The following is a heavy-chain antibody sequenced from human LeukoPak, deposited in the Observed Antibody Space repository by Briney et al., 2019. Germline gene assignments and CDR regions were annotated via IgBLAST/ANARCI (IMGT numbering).Heavy chain of an antibody. CDR2: IWYDGSNK. V-gene: IGHV3-33*01. D-gene: IGHD6-19*01. J-gene: IGHJ4*02. CDR1: GFTFSSYG. CDR3: ARDAKGWSPLDC. Sequence: AGRSLRLSCAASGFTFSSYGMDWVRQAPGKGLEGVADIWYDGSNKYYGDSVKGRFTISRDNSKNTLYLQMNSLRAEDTAEYYCARDAKGWSPLDCWGQGTLVTVSS.